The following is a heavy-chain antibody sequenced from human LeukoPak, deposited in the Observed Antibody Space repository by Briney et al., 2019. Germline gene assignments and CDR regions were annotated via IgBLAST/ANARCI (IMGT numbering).Heavy chain of an antibody. J-gene: IGHJ4*02. CDR2: IYYSGSI. V-gene: IGHV4-59*01. Sequence: PSETLSLTCTVSGGSISRYYWSWIRQPPGKGLEWIGYIYYSGSINYNPSLKSRVTISVDTSKNQFSLKLSSVTAADTAVYYCARDKVPGDFWGPGTLVTVSS. CDR3: ARDKVPGDF. CDR1: GGSISRYY.